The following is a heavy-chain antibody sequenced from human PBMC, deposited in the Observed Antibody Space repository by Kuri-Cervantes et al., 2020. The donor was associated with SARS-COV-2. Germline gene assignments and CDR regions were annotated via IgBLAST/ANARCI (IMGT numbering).Heavy chain of an antibody. J-gene: IGHJ4*02. CDR1: GFTFSSYA. D-gene: IGHD2-2*01. CDR2: ISGGGTSS. Sequence: GESLKISCAASGFTFSSYAMGWVRQAPGKGLEWVSCISGGGTSSDYSDSVKGRFTISRDNSKNTLYLVMNNLRGEDTAVYFCAKDRDYYSRPPTFHYWGQGALVTVSS. CDR3: AKDRDYYSRPPTFHY. V-gene: IGHV3-23*01.